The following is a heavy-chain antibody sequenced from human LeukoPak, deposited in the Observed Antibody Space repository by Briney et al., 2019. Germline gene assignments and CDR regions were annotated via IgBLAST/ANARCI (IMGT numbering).Heavy chain of an antibody. V-gene: IGHV1-2*02. CDR2: INANSGDT. CDR1: GHTFTGYY. D-gene: IGHD3-9*01. Sequence: ASVKVSCKASGHTFTGYYMHWVRQAPGQGLEWMGWINANSGDTNYAQKFQGRVTMTRDTSISTAYMELSSLRSEDTAVYYCATARELRYFDWLSYYFDYWGQGTLVTVSS. J-gene: IGHJ4*02. CDR3: ATARELRYFDWLSYYFDY.